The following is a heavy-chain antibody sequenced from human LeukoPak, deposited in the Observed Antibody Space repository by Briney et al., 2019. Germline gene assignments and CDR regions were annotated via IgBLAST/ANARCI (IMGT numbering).Heavy chain of an antibody. Sequence: SETLSLTCAVYGGSFSGHYWSWIRQSPGKGLEWIGETSQSGSTNYNPSLKSRVTISADTSKNQFSVKLSSVTAADTAVYYCASNSGYDSYPDYWGQGTLVTVSS. CDR3: ASNSGYDSYPDY. J-gene: IGHJ4*02. D-gene: IGHD5-12*01. CDR2: TSQSGST. V-gene: IGHV4-34*01. CDR1: GGSFSGHY.